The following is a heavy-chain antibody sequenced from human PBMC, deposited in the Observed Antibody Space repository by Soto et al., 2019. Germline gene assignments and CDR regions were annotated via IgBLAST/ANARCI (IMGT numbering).Heavy chain of an antibody. D-gene: IGHD3-22*01. CDR2: ISGSGGRT. Sequence: PGGSLRLSCAASGFTFSSYAMSWVRQAPGKGLEWVSAISGSGGRTYYADSVKGRFTISRDSSKNTLFLHMNSLRAEDTAVYYCAKDTLVESYYYDSSAYYFDYWGQGTLVTVSS. CDR3: AKDTLVESYYYDSSAYYFDY. V-gene: IGHV3-23*01. CDR1: GFTFSSYA. J-gene: IGHJ4*02.